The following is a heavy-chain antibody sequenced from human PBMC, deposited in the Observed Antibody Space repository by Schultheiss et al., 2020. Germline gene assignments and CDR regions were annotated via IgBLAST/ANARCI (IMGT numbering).Heavy chain of an antibody. Sequence: GGSLRLSCAGSGFTFSRQGMHWVRQAPGKGLEWVAVIYSGGSTYYADSVKGRFTISRDNSKNTLYLQMNSLRAEDTAVYYCAREGTSGYGLDLWGQGTLVTVSS. CDR1: GFTFSRQG. CDR2: IYSGGST. J-gene: IGHJ4*02. V-gene: IGHV3-NL1*01. CDR3: AREGTSGYGLDL. D-gene: IGHD5-12*01.